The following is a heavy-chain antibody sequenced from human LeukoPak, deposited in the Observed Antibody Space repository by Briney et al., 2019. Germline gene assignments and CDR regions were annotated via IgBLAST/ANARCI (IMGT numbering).Heavy chain of an antibody. CDR2: IIPILGIA. J-gene: IGHJ4*02. Sequence: SVKVSCKASGGTFSSYAISWVRQAPGQGLEWMGRIIPILGIANYAQKFQGRVTITADKSTSTAYMELSSLRSEDTAVYYCARLDGSGSYYALPSVGWGQGTLVTVSS. CDR1: GGTFSSYA. V-gene: IGHV1-69*04. D-gene: IGHD3-10*01. CDR3: ARLDGSGSYYALPSVG.